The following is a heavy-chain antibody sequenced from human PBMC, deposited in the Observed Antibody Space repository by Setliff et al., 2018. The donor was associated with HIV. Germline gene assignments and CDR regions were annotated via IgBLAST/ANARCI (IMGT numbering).Heavy chain of an antibody. V-gene: IGHV3-48*01. Sequence: GGSLRLSCAAPGFTFSSYSMNWVRQAPGKGLEWVSYISSSSSTIYYADSVKGRFTISRDNAKNSLYLPMNSLRAEDTAVYYCARSLWFGELVDYYGMDVWGQGTTVTVSS. CDR1: GFTFSSYS. D-gene: IGHD3-10*01. J-gene: IGHJ6*02. CDR3: ARSLWFGELVDYYGMDV. CDR2: ISSSSSTI.